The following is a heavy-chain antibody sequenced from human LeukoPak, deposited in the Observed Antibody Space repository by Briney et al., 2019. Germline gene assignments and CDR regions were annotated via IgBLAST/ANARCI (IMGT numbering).Heavy chain of an antibody. J-gene: IGHJ2*01. Sequence: GGSLRLSCAASGFTFRRYDMHWVRQAPGRGLEWVSAIGTAGDTYYPGSVKGRFTISREDAENSVYLQMNNLRAEDTAVYYCARDRHDYGDHTGAYWFFDLWGRGTLVTVSS. CDR2: IGTAGDT. CDR3: ARDRHDYGDHTGAYWFFDL. CDR1: GFTFRRYD. D-gene: IGHD4-17*01. V-gene: IGHV3-13*01.